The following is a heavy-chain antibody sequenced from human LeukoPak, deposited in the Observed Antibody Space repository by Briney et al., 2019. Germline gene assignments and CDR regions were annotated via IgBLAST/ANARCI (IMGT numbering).Heavy chain of an antibody. CDR1: GFTVSSNY. CDR2: IYSGGST. CDR3: GRVVPDYYYYYMDV. Sequence: TGGSLRLSCAASGFTVSSNYMSWVRQAPGKGLEWVSVIYSGGSTYYADSVKGRFTISRDNSKNTLYLQMNSLRAEDTAVYYCGRVVPDYYYYYMDVWGKGTTVTVSS. V-gene: IGHV3-53*01. J-gene: IGHJ6*03. D-gene: IGHD4/OR15-4a*01.